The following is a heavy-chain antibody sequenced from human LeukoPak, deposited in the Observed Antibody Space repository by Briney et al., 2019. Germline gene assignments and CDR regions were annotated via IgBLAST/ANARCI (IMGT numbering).Heavy chain of an antibody. V-gene: IGHV3-7*04. CDR1: GFTFSTYW. Sequence: TGGSLRLSCAASGFTFSTYWMNWVRQAPGKGLEGVASIKPEGSEKYYVDSVKGRFTMSRDNAKNLLYVQMNSLRAEDAAIYYCARAWQKAFDIWGQGTMVTVSS. J-gene: IGHJ3*02. CDR3: ARAWQKAFDI. CDR2: IKPEGSEK.